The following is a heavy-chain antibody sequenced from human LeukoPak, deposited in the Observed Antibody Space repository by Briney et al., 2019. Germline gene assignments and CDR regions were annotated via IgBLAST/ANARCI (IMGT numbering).Heavy chain of an antibody. V-gene: IGHV4-34*01. CDR1: GGPFSGFF. CDR3: AQGSSYTEAIRYNPAWFGP. CDR2: INDGGRT. D-gene: IGHD3-10*01. J-gene: IGHJ5*01. Sequence: SETLSLTCANYGGPFSGFFWSWIRQPPGKGLEWIGEINDGGRTNYNPSLQSRVTISIDKSKNQFSLKLTSVTAADTAVYYCAQGSSYTEAIRYNPAWFGPWGQGTLVTVSS.